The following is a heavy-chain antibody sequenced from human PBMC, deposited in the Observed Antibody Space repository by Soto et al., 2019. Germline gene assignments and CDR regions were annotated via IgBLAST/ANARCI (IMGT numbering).Heavy chain of an antibody. CDR1: GFTFSSYG. CDR2: ISYDGSNK. J-gene: IGHJ6*02. V-gene: IGHV3-30*18. CDR3: AQRGGSHQMYYYYFGMDV. D-gene: IGHD3-10*01. Sequence: QVQLVESGGGVVQPGRSLRLSCAASGFTFSSYGMHWVRQAPGKWLEWVAVISYDGSNKYYADSVKGRFTISRDNSKNTLYLQMNSLRAEDTAVYYCAQRGGSHQMYYYYFGMDVWGQGTTVNVSS.